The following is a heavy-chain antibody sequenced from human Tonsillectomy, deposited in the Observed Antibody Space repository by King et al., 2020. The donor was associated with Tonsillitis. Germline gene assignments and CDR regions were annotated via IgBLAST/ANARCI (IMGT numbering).Heavy chain of an antibody. CDR1: GFTFSVYG. D-gene: IGHD5-12*01. Sequence: VQLVESGGGVVQPGRSLSLSCAASGFTFSVYGMHWVRQAPGKGLEWVAVISYDGRNKYYAVSVKGRFTISRDDSKNTLYLEMNSLSAADTAVYYCAKELARSGYSFVTDYWGQGTLVTVSS. J-gene: IGHJ4*02. CDR2: ISYDGRNK. CDR3: AKELARSGYSFVTDY. V-gene: IGHV3-30*18.